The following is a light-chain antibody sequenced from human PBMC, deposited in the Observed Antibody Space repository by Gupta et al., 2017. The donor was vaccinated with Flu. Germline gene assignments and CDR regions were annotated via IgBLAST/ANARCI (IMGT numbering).Light chain of an antibody. CDR2: LGA. CDR1: QSLLHSNGYNY. Sequence: SVMAQSPISLPVTPGEPASISCRSSQSLLHSNGYNYLDWYLQKKGQSTQLLIYLGAKRASGVPDWCSGSGAGTEYTPNSSRVQDEDVWVYYCMQASKTSWTFGQGTTVEIK. CDR3: MQASKTSWT. J-gene: IGKJ1*01. V-gene: IGKV2-28*01.